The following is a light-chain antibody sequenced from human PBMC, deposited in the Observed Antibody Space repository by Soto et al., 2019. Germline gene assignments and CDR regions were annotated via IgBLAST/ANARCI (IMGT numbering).Light chain of an antibody. CDR2: DVS. CDR3: SSYTSSSTPSVV. V-gene: IGLV2-14*01. J-gene: IGLJ2*01. CDR1: SSDVGGYNY. Sequence: QSALTQPASVSGSPGQSITISCTGTSSDVGGYNYVSWYQQHPGKAPKLMIYDVSNRPSGVSNRFSGSKSGNTPSLTISGLQAEDEADYYCSSYTSSSTPSVVFGGGTKVTVL.